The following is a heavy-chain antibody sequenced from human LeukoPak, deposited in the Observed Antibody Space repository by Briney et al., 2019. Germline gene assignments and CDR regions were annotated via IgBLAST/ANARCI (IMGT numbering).Heavy chain of an antibody. V-gene: IGHV7-4-1*02. CDR1: GYTYTSYA. CDR3: ARDHHFYYYYYYMDV. D-gene: IGHD1-14*01. CDR2: INTNTGNP. J-gene: IGHJ6*03. Sequence: ASVKVSCKASGYTYTSYAMNWVRQAPGQGLEWMGWINTNTGNPTYAQGFTGRFVFSLDTSVSTAYLQISSLKAEDTAVYYCARDHHFYYYYYYMDVWGKGTTVTVSS.